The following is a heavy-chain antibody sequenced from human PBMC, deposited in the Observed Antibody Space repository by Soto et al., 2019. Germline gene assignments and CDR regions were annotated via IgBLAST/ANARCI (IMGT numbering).Heavy chain of an antibody. Sequence: GGSLRLSCSASGFTLSSYAMHWVRQAPGKGLEYVSAISSNGGSTYYADSVKGRFTISRDNSKNTLYLQMSSLRAEDTAVYYCVKALYYDFWSGYFDYWGQGTLVTVSS. V-gene: IGHV3-64D*06. CDR1: GFTLSSYA. CDR2: ISSNGGST. J-gene: IGHJ4*02. D-gene: IGHD3-3*01. CDR3: VKALYYDFWSGYFDY.